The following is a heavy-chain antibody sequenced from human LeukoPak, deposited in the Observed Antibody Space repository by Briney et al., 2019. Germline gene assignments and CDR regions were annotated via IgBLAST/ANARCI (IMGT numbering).Heavy chain of an antibody. Sequence: GGSLRLSCAASGFTFDDYGMSWVRQAPGKGLEWVSGINWNGGSTGYADSVKGRFTISRDNAKNTLYLQMNSLRPEDTAVYYCVRDWAPASMQAAPFDCWGQGTLVTVSS. CDR3: VRDWAPASMQAAPFDC. CDR2: INWNGGST. J-gene: IGHJ4*02. D-gene: IGHD2/OR15-2a*01. V-gene: IGHV3-20*04. CDR1: GFTFDDYG.